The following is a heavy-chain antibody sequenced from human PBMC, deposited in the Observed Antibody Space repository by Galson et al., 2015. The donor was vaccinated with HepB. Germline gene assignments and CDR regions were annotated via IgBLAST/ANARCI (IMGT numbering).Heavy chain of an antibody. CDR3: ARIRYYYDTSGNRAFHLDY. D-gene: IGHD3-22*01. CDR2: IDWDGDK. Sequence: PALVKPTQTLTLTCTFSGFSLSTNDMCVSWIRQHPGKALEWLARIDWDGDKYYNTSLKTRLTISKDTSKNQVVLTMSNMDPVDTATYYCARIRYYYDTSGNRAFHLDYWGQGILVTVSS. V-gene: IGHV2-70*11. CDR1: GFSLSTNDMC. J-gene: IGHJ4*02.